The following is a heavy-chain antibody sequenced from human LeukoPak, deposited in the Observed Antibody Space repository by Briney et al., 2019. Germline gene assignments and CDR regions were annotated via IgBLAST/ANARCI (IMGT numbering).Heavy chain of an antibody. CDR3: ARGIAVAGTKSNRFDAFDI. CDR1: GFTFSDYY. D-gene: IGHD6-19*01. J-gene: IGHJ3*02. Sequence: KTGGSLRLSCAASGFTFSDYYMSWIRQAPGKGLEWVSYISSSGSTIYYADSVKGRFTISRDNAKNSLYLQMNSLRAEDTAVYYCARGIAVAGTKSNRFDAFDIWGQGTMVTVSS. CDR2: ISSSGSTI. V-gene: IGHV3-11*01.